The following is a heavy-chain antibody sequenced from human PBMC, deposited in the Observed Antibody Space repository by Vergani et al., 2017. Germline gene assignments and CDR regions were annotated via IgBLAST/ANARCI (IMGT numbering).Heavy chain of an antibody. CDR1: GGSLSSYY. CDR3: ARRPNYCSSTSCYPEAFDI. J-gene: IGHJ3*02. V-gene: IGHV4-59*08. CDR2: IYYSGST. Sequence: QVQLQESGPGLVKPSETLSLTCTVSGGSLSSYYWSWIRQPPGKGLEWIGYIYYSGSTNYNPSLKSRVTISVDTPKNQFSLKLSSVTAADTAVYYCARRPNYCSSTSCYPEAFDIWGQGTMVTVSS. D-gene: IGHD2-2*01.